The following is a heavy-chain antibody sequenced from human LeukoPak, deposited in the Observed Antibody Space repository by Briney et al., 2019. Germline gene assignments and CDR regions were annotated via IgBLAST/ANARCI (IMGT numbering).Heavy chain of an antibody. CDR2: IYYSGST. V-gene: IGHV4-59*01. Sequence: SETLSLTCTVSGGSISSYYWSWIRQPPGKGLEWIGYIYYSGSTNYNPSLKSRVTMSVDTSKNQFSLKLSSVTAADTAVYYCARESEGFTIFGVVSNWFDPWGQGTLVTVSS. D-gene: IGHD3-3*01. CDR1: GGSISSYY. CDR3: ARESEGFTIFGVVSNWFDP. J-gene: IGHJ5*02.